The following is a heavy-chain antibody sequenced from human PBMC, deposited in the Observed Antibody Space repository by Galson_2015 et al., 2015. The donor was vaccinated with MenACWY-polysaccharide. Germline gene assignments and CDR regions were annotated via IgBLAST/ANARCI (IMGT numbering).Heavy chain of an antibody. CDR2: ISSDGSTE. J-gene: IGHJ6*02. Sequence: SLRLSCAASGFTFSGHSIDWVRQAPGKGLDWVADISSDGSTEDYADSVKGRFSISRDNSKNTLYLQMSSLRAEDTAVYYCARVRRADYRHNCDDGVGVWGHGTTV. CDR1: GFTFSGHS. CDR3: ARVRRADYRHNCDDGVGV. V-gene: IGHV3-30-3*01. D-gene: IGHD1-20*01.